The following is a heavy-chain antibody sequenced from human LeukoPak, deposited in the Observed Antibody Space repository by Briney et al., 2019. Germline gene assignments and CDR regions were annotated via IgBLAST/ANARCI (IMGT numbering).Heavy chain of an antibody. CDR2: ISSRGSYI. J-gene: IGHJ4*02. CDR1: GFTFSSYS. D-gene: IGHD6-25*01. V-gene: IGHV3-21*01. Sequence: PGRSLRLSCAASGFTFSSYSMNWVRQAPGKGLEWVSSISSRGSYIYQADSTKGRFTISRDNAKNSLYLQMNNLRAEDTAIYYCAVDPRERRDYWGQATLVTVSS. CDR3: AVDPRERRDY.